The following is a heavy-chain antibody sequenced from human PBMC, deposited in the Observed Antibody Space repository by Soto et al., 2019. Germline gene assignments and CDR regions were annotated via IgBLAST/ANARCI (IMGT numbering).Heavy chain of an antibody. CDR3: ARGPAYYYESSGYFDY. Sequence: GGSLRLSCAASGFTFSSYWMHWVRQAPGKGLEYVSSTSGRGGSTYYADSVKGRFTISRDTSKNTLFLQMNSLRADDTAVYYCARGPAYYYESSGYFDYWGQGTLVTVSS. CDR2: TSGRGGST. CDR1: GFTFSSYW. V-gene: IGHV3-23*01. J-gene: IGHJ4*01. D-gene: IGHD3-22*01.